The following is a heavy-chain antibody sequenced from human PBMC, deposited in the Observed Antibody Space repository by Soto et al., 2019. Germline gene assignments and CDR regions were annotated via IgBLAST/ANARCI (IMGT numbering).Heavy chain of an antibody. CDR3: AREARYDILTGYSRVDWFDP. D-gene: IGHD3-9*01. CDR2: IYYSGST. CDR1: GGSISSGDYY. J-gene: IGHJ5*02. V-gene: IGHV4-30-4*01. Sequence: SETMSLTCTVSGGSISSGDYYWSWIRKPPGKGLEWIGYIYYSGSTYYNPSLKSRVTISVDTSKNQFSLKLSSVTAADTAVYYCAREARYDILTGYSRVDWFDPWGQGTLVTVSS.